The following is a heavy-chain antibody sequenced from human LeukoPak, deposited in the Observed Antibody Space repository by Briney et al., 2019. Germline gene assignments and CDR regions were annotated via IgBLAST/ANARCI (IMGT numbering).Heavy chain of an antibody. J-gene: IGHJ6*02. CDR3: ARGGYRSYYYYGMDV. CDR1: GYSFTSYW. Sequence: GESLKISCKASGYSFTSYWISWGRQMPGKGLEWMGRIDPSDSYTNYSPSFQGHVTISADKSISTAYLQWSSLKASDTAMYYCARGGYRSYYYYGMDVWGQGTTVTVSS. V-gene: IGHV5-10-1*01. D-gene: IGHD5-12*01. CDR2: IDPSDSYT.